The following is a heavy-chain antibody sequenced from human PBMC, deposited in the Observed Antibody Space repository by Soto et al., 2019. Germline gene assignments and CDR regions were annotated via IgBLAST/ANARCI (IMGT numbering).Heavy chain of an antibody. D-gene: IGHD3-9*01. J-gene: IGHJ6*02. Sequence: GGSLRLSCAASGFTFSSFCMHWVRQAPGKGLEWVAVISYDGSNKYYADSVKGRFTISRDNSKNTLYLQMNSLRAEDTAVYYCAKNRDDILTGYYNYYYYGMDVWGQGTTVTVSS. CDR3: AKNRDDILTGYYNYYYYGMDV. V-gene: IGHV3-30*18. CDR2: ISYDGSNK. CDR1: GFTFSSFC.